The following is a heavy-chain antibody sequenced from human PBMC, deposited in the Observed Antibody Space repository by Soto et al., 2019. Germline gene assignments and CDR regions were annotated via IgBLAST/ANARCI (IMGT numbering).Heavy chain of an antibody. V-gene: IGHV3-33*01. Sequence: GESLRHSGVPSGFTFSDYGLHGVRQAPGKGLEWVAGIDYNEINQYYIDPVKGRFTISRDQSKNTLHLQMNSLRAEDTAVYYCSRDVCPVPTCYDLWGQGVLVTVSS. CDR2: IDYNEINQ. D-gene: IGHD2-2*01. J-gene: IGHJ4*02. CDR1: GFTFSDYG. CDR3: SRDVCPVPTCYDL.